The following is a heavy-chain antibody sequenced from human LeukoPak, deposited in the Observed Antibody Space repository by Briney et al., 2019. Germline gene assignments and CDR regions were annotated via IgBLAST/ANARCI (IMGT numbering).Heavy chain of an antibody. CDR2: ISSNGGST. CDR3: ARARNFDWLQWYYMDV. D-gene: IGHD3-9*01. V-gene: IGHV3-64*01. Sequence: PGGSLRLSCAASGFTFSSYAMHWVRQAPGKGLEYVSAISSNGGSTYYANSVKGRFTISRDNSKNTLYLQMGSLRAEDTAVYYCARARNFDWLQWYYMDVWGKGTTVTISS. J-gene: IGHJ6*03. CDR1: GFTFSSYA.